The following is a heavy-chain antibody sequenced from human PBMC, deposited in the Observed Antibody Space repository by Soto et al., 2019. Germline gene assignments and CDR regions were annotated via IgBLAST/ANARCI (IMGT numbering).Heavy chain of an antibody. Sequence: GGSLRLSCVASGFAFSSFGMHWVRQAPGKGLEWVAIIWYDGSDKYYGDSVKGRFTISRDNSKNTLFLQMNSLRAEDTAVYHCAFGNLSYYFDYWGQGTPVTVSS. CDR2: IWYDGSDK. CDR3: AFGNLSYYFDY. D-gene: IGHD3-16*01. V-gene: IGHV3-33*01. CDR1: GFAFSSFG. J-gene: IGHJ4*02.